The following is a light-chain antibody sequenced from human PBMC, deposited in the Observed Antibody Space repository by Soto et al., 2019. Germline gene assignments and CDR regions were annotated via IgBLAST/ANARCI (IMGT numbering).Light chain of an antibody. CDR1: QSVGHN. V-gene: IGKV3-15*01. CDR3: QQHNNWPRT. CDR2: GAS. J-gene: IGKJ1*01. Sequence: DIVMTQSPVTLSVSPGDRATLSCRASQSVGHNLAWFQQKPGQAPRLLIYGASAGATGIPDRFSGSGFGTEFTLTISSLQSEDLAVYYCQQHNNWPRTFGQGTKVEMK.